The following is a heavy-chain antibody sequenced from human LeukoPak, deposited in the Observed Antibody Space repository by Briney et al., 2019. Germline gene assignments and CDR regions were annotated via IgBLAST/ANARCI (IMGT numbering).Heavy chain of an antibody. V-gene: IGHV4-31*03. J-gene: IGHJ4*02. CDR3: SIDLDSRKLGY. CDR2: IHPSGRL. Sequence: PSQTLSLTCTVSGASFSSGDQYWNWIRQSPGKCLEWIGSIHPSGRLYNNPSLESRVTISIDTSKNQFSLNLNSVTAADTAVYFCSIDLDSRKLGYCGQGTLVTVSS. D-gene: IGHD3-22*01. CDR1: GASFSSGDQY.